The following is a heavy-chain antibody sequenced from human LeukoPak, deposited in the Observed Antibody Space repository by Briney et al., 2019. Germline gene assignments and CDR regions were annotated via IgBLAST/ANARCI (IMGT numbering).Heavy chain of an antibody. CDR2: INPNSGGT. J-gene: IGHJ3*02. D-gene: IGHD3-3*01. V-gene: IGHV1-2*02. Sequence: ASVKVSCKASGYTFTGYYMHWVRQAPGQGLEWMGWINPNSGGTNYAQKFQGRVTMTRDTSISTAYMELSRLRSDDTAVYYCARVRTITIFGVPYHDAFDIWGQGTMVTVSS. CDR1: GYTFTGYY. CDR3: ARVRTITIFGVPYHDAFDI.